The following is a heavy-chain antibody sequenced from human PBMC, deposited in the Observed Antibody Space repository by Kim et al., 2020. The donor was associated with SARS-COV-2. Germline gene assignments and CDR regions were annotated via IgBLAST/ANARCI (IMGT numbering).Heavy chain of an antibody. CDR2: ISGVGSVT. CDR3: ARINEESAR. CDR1: GFTFRNYV. V-gene: IGHV3-74*01. Sequence: GGSLRLSCATSGFTFRNYVMHWVRQAPGKGLVWVARISGVGSVTNYADSVKGRFSVSRDNARNTVFLQMDSLRAEDTGVYYCARINEESARWGMGTLVTV. D-gene: IGHD3-10*01. J-gene: IGHJ4*02.